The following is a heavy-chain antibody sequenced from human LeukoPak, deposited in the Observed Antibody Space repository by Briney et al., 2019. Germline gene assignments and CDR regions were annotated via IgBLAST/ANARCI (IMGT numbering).Heavy chain of an antibody. CDR1: GFTFSSYD. CDR2: IGTAGDT. V-gene: IGHV3-13*01. CDR3: AREISSGPQDYGMDV. D-gene: IGHD3-22*01. J-gene: IGHJ6*02. Sequence: GGSLRLSCAASGFTFSSYDMHWVRQATGKGLEWVSAIGTAGDTYYPGSVKGRFIISRENAKNSLYLQMNSLRAGDTAAYYCAREISSGPQDYGMDVWGQGTTVTVSS.